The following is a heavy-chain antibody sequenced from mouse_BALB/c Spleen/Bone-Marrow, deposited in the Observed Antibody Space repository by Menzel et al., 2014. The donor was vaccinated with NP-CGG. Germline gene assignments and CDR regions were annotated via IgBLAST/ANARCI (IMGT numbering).Heavy chain of an antibody. CDR2: IYPGDGST. CDR1: DYSFTDYD. Sequence: VQLHQSGPELVKPGTLVKTSCKASDYSFTDYDINWVKQRPGQGLEWIGWIYPGDGSTKYNEKFKGKATLTADRSSSTAYXXLSSLTSESSAVYFCARGGIGRSLDYWGQGTSVTVSS. CDR3: ARGGIGRSLDY. V-gene: IGHV1S56*01. J-gene: IGHJ4*01. D-gene: IGHD3-3*01.